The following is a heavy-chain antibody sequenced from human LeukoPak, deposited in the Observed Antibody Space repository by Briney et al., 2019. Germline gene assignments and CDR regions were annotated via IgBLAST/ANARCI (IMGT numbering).Heavy chain of an antibody. J-gene: IGHJ4*02. CDR1: GGSFSGYY. Sequence: SETLSLTCAVYGGSFSGYYWSWLRQPPGKGLEWIGEINHSGSTNYNPSLKSRVTISVDTSKNQFSLKLSSVTAADTAVYYCARRNSSPSDFDYWGQGTLVTVSS. CDR3: ARRNSSPSDFDY. D-gene: IGHD6-13*01. V-gene: IGHV4-34*01. CDR2: INHSGST.